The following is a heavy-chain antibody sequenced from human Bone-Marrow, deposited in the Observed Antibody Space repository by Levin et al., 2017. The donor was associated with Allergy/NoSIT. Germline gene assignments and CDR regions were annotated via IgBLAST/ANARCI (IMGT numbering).Heavy chain of an antibody. V-gene: IGHV7-4-1*02. Sequence: PRASVKVSCKASGYTFNRYSINWVRQAPGQGLEWLGWINTNTGNPTYAPGFTGRLVFSLDASVNTTYLQISSLKAEDTAVYYCSNSLFHYTSGSSSAWGQGTLVTVSS. CDR2: INTNTGNP. CDR1: GYTFNRYS. J-gene: IGHJ5*02. D-gene: IGHD3-10*01. CDR3: SNSLFHYTSGSSSA.